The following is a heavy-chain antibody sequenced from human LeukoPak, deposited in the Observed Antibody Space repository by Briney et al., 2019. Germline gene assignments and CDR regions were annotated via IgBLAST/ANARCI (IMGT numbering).Heavy chain of an antibody. J-gene: IGHJ3*02. CDR1: GFTLSSYG. Sequence: PGRSLRHSCAASGFTLSSYGLHWVRPAPGRGLEWVAVIWYDGSNKYYADSVKGRVTLSRDKSKNTLYLKMNSLRAEDTAVYYCARDLIVVVPAAIPADAFDIWGQGKMVTVSS. CDR2: IWYDGSNK. V-gene: IGHV3-33*01. CDR3: ARDLIVVVPAAIPADAFDI. D-gene: IGHD2-2*01.